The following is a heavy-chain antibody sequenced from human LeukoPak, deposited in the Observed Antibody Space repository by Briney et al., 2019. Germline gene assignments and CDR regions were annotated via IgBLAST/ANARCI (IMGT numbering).Heavy chain of an antibody. V-gene: IGHV3-30*18. Sequence: GGSLRLSCAASGFTFSSYGMHWVRQAPGKGLVWVAVMSYDGSNKYYVESVKGRFTISRDNPKNTLYLQMNSLRADDTAVYYCAKMGGRYYDSSGYYFDYWGQGTPVTVSS. J-gene: IGHJ4*02. CDR3: AKMGGRYYDSSGYYFDY. CDR1: GFTFSSYG. D-gene: IGHD3-22*01. CDR2: MSYDGSNK.